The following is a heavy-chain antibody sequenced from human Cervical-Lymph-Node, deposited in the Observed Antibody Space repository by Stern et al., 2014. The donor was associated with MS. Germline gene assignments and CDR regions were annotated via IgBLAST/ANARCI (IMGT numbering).Heavy chain of an antibody. CDR1: GGTFSNYA. Sequence: QVQLLQPGAEVKKPGSSVKVSCKASGGTFSNYATSWVRQAPGQGLEWMGGTVPLFGKPNYAQKFQGRVTITADESTSTAYMDLSSLRSEDTAVYYCASPLTATSVPFGYYGMDVWGQGTTVTVS. V-gene: IGHV1-69*01. D-gene: IGHD4-17*01. J-gene: IGHJ6*02. CDR3: ASPLTATSVPFGYYGMDV. CDR2: TVPLFGKP.